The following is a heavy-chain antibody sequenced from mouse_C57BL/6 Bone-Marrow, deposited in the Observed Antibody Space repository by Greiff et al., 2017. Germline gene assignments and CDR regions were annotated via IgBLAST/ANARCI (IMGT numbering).Heavy chain of an antibody. CDR2: IDPSDSYT. J-gene: IGHJ2*01. Sequence: QVHVKQPGAELVMPGASVKLSCKASGYTFTSYWMHWVKQRPGQGLEWIGEIDPSDSYTNYNQKFTGNSTLTVDKSSSTAYMQLSSLTSEDSAVYYCRVDSDWYDYWGQGTTLTVSS. CDR1: GYTFTSYW. CDR3: RVDSDWYDY. V-gene: IGHV1-69*01. D-gene: IGHD2-12*01.